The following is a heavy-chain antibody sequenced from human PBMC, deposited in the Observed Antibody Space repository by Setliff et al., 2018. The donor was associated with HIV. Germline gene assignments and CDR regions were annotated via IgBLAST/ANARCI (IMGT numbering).Heavy chain of an antibody. CDR2: IYYSGST. V-gene: IGHV4-59*01. CDR1: GGSISSYY. D-gene: IGHD5-18*01. J-gene: IGHJ2*01. Sequence: PSETLSLTCTVSGGSISSYYWSWIRQPPGKGLEWIGYIYYSGSTNYNPSLRSRVATSVDTSKNQFSLKLSSVTAVDTAVYFCARGGSAMVPGRNYWYFDLWGRGTLVTVSS. CDR3: ARGGSAMVPGRNYWYFDL.